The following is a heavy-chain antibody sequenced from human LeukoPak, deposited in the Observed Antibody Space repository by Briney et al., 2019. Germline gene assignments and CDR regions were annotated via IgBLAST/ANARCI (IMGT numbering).Heavy chain of an antibody. Sequence: PGGSLRLSCAASGFTFSSYAMHWVRQAPGKGLEWVAVISYDGSNKYYADSVKGRFTISRDNSKNTLYLQMNSLRAEDTAVYYCARVWDDYYDSSGYFDYWGQGTLVTVSS. D-gene: IGHD3-22*01. CDR3: ARVWDDYYDSSGYFDY. CDR2: ISYDGSNK. CDR1: GFTFSSYA. V-gene: IGHV3-30-3*01. J-gene: IGHJ4*02.